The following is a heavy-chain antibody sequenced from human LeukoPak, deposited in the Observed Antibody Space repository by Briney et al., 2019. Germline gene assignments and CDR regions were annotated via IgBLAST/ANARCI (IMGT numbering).Heavy chain of an antibody. CDR2: VNPNNGVT. CDR3: ARHGEECNDRIYYAAPNNWLDP. V-gene: IGHV1-2*02. CDR1: GYTFIDFY. Sequence: ASVKVSCKASGYTFIDFYVYWVRQAPGQGLEWMGWVNPNNGVTRYAQKFKGRVSMTSDTSVNTVYLELTGLRSEDTAVYYCARHGEECNDRIYYAAPNNWLDPWGQGTPVTVSS. J-gene: IGHJ5*02. D-gene: IGHD3-10*01.